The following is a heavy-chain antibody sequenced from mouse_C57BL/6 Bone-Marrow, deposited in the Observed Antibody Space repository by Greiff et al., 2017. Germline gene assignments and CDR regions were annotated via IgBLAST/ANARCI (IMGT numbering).Heavy chain of an antibody. CDR1: GYTFTSYW. Sequence: QVQLQQPGAELVMPGASVKLSCKASGYTFTSYWMHWVKQRPGQGLEWIGEIDPSDSYTNYNQKFKGKSTLTVDKSSSPAYMQVSSLTSEDSAVYYGARCVTTVVATDGYFEVWGTGTTVTVSS. V-gene: IGHV1-69*01. D-gene: IGHD1-1*01. CDR2: IDPSDSYT. CDR3: ARCVTTVVATDGYFEV. J-gene: IGHJ1*03.